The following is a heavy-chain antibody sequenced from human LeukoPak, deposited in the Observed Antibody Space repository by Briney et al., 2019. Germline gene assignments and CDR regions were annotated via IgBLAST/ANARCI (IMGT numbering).Heavy chain of an antibody. D-gene: IGHD4/OR15-4a*01. V-gene: IGHV1-2*02. CDR2: INPNSGGT. CDR3: ARGYGGCGSYYYYYRDV. CDR1: GYTFTGYY. J-gene: IGHJ6*03. Sequence: ASVKVSCKASGYTFTGYYLHWVRQAPGQGLEWMGWINPNSGGTNYAQRFQGRVTMTRDTSISTAYMELSKLRSDDTAVYYCARGYGGCGSYYYYYRDVWGKGTTVTISS.